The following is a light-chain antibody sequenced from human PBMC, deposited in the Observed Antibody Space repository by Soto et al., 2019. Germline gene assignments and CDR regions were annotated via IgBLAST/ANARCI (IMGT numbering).Light chain of an antibody. Sequence: QSALTQPPSASGSPGQSVTISCTGTSNDVGGYNYVSWYQQHPGKAPKLIIHEVSKRPSGVPDRFSGSKSGNTASLTVSGLQAEDEAEYYCSSYVGSKTLLLGGGTKVTVL. CDR2: EVS. J-gene: IGLJ2*01. CDR1: SNDVGGYNY. CDR3: SSYVGSKTLL. V-gene: IGLV2-8*01.